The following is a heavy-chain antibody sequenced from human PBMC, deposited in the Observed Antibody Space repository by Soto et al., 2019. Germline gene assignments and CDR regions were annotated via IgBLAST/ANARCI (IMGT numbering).Heavy chain of an antibody. V-gene: IGHV4-39*01. CDR3: ARQRTSVVTQAYFDS. CDR1: GDSINNRSYY. D-gene: IGHD2-21*02. CDR2: IYYSGST. Sequence: SETLSLTCTVTGDSINNRSYYWGWIRQPPGKGLEWIGSIYYSGSTYNNPSLKSRVSMSADTSKNQFSLKLRSVTAADTALYYCARQRTSVVTQAYFDSWGKGSLVTVSS. J-gene: IGHJ4*02.